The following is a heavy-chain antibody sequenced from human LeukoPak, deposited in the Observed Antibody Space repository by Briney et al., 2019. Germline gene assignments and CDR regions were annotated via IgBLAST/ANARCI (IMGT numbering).Heavy chain of an antibody. CDR3: VRDSRYCPDA. CDR1: GFTFSSYW. V-gene: IGHV3-74*01. J-gene: IGHJ6*02. D-gene: IGHD2-8*02. Sequence: GGSLRLSCAASGFTFSSYWMHWVRQAPGKGLVWVSRLISDGSSASYADSVKGRFTISRDNTKNILYLQMNSLRAEDTAVYYCVRDSRYCPDAWGQGTTVTVSS. CDR2: LISDGSSA.